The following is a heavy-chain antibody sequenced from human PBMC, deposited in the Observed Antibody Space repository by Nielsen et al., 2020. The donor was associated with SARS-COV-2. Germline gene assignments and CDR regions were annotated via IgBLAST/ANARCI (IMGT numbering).Heavy chain of an antibody. CDR1: GGSISTGSHY. CDR3: VRIDMATISVDY. J-gene: IGHJ4*02. CDR2: IFYRGNT. Sequence: SETLSLTCIVSGGSISTGSHYWSSIRQPPGKGLEWIGYIFYRGNTNYKPSLKSRVTISVDTSKNQFSLKVNSVTAADTAVYYCVRIDMATISVDYWGRGTLVTVSS. D-gene: IGHD5-24*01. V-gene: IGHV4-61*01.